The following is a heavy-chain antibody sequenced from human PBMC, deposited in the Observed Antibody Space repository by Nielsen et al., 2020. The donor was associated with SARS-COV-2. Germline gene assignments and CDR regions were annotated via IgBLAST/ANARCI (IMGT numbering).Heavy chain of an antibody. CDR3: ARQWGYSSGWTRGRSQYFDL. CDR1: GYSFTSYW. CDR2: IDPSDSYT. D-gene: IGHD6-19*01. Sequence: GESLKISCKGSGYSFTSYWISWVRQMPGKGLEWMGRIDPSDSYTNYSPSFQGHVTISADKSISTAYLQWSSLKASDTAMYYCARQWGYSSGWTRGRSQYFDLWGRGTLATVSS. V-gene: IGHV5-10-1*01. J-gene: IGHJ2*01.